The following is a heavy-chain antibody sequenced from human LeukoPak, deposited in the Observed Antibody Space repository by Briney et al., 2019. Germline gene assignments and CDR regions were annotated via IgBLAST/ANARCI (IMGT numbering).Heavy chain of an antibody. CDR2: IYYSGST. D-gene: IGHD3-3*01. J-gene: IGHJ4*02. Sequence: SETLSLTCTVSGGSISSSSYYWGWIRQPPGKGLEWIGSIYYSGSTYYNPSLKSRVTISADTSKNQFSLKLSSVTAADTAVYYCARRSITIFGVDYWGQGTLVTVSS. CDR3: ARRSITIFGVDY. CDR1: GGSISSSSYY. V-gene: IGHV4-39*01.